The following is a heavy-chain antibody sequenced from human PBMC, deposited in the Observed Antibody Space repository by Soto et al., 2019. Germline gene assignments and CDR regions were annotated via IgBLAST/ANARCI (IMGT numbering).Heavy chain of an antibody. CDR1: GFTFSSYG. CDR2: ISYDGSNK. V-gene: IGHV3-30*18. D-gene: IGHD5-18*01. CDR3: AKGDTAMVWSLYYYYGMDV. Sequence: GGSLRLSCAASGFTFSSYGMHWVRQAPGKGLEWVAVISYDGSNKYYADSVKGRFTISRDNSKNTLYLQMNSLRAEDTAVYYFAKGDTAMVWSLYYYYGMDVWGQGTTVTVSS. J-gene: IGHJ6*02.